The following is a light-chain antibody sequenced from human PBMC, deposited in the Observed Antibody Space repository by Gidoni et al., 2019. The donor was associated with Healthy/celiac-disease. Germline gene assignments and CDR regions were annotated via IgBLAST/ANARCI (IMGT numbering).Light chain of an antibody. Sequence: EIVLTQSPATLSLSPGERATLSCRASQSVSSYLAWYQQKPGQAPRLLIYDASNRATGIPARFSGSGSGTAFTLTISSLVPEDFAVYYCQQRSNWPPTFGGRTKVEIK. J-gene: IGKJ4*01. CDR1: QSVSSY. V-gene: IGKV3-11*01. CDR3: QQRSNWPPT. CDR2: DAS.